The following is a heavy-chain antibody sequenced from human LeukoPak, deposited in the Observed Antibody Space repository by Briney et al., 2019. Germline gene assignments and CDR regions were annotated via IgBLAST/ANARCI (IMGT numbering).Heavy chain of an antibody. CDR1: GFTFSDYY. J-gene: IGHJ4*02. CDR3: ARDLTVTTGATFDY. D-gene: IGHD4-17*01. Sequence: PGGSLRLSCAASGFTFSDYYMSWIRQAPGKGLEGVSYISSSGSTIYYADSVKGRFTISRDNAKNSLYLQMNSLRAEDTAVYYCARDLTVTTGATFDYWGQGTLVTVSS. V-gene: IGHV3-11*01. CDR2: ISSSGSTI.